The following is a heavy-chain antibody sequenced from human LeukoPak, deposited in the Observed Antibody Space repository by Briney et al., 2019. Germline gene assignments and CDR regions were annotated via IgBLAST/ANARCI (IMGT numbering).Heavy chain of an antibody. CDR3: ARRMSGYYYFDY. D-gene: IGHD3-3*01. Sequence: DSVKGRFTVSRDNAKNSLYLQMNSLRAEDTAVYYCARRMSGYYYFDYWGQGTLVTVSP. J-gene: IGHJ4*02. V-gene: IGHV3-7*04.